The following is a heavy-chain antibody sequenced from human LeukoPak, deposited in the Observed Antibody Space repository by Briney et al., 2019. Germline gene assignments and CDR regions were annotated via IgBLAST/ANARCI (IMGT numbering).Heavy chain of an antibody. Sequence: SGGSLRLSCVASKFTFSNYWMTWVRQAPGKGLEWVANIKQDGSDKYYVDSVKGRFTISRDNAKNSLYLQMNSLRAEDTAVYYCAREFNPYYFDYWGQGTLVTVSS. V-gene: IGHV3-7*01. CDR3: AREFNPYYFDY. J-gene: IGHJ4*02. CDR1: KFTFSNYW. CDR2: IKQDGSDK. D-gene: IGHD1-14*01.